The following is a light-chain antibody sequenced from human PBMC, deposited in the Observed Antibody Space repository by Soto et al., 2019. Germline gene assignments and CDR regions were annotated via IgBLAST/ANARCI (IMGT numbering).Light chain of an antibody. Sequence: EIVLTQSPATLSLSPGERATLSCRASQSVSSYLAWYQQKPGQAPRLLSYAASNRATGIPARFSGSGSGTDFTLTISSIEPEDVAVYYCQQRSNWPPLTFGGGTKVEIK. CDR2: AAS. J-gene: IGKJ4*01. CDR3: QQRSNWPPLT. V-gene: IGKV3-11*01. CDR1: QSVSSY.